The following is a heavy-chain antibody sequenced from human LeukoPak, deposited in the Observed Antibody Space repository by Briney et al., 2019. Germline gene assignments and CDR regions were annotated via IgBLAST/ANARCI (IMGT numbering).Heavy chain of an antibody. CDR3: ALFWSGRYNWFDP. Sequence: SQTLSLTCAVSGGSISSGGYSWSWIRQPPGKGLEWIGYIYHSGSTYYNPSLKSRVTISVDRSKNQFSLKLSSVTAADTAVYYCALFWSGRYNWFDPWGQGTLVTVSS. CDR1: GGSISSGGYS. J-gene: IGHJ5*02. V-gene: IGHV4-30-2*01. D-gene: IGHD3-3*01. CDR2: IYHSGST.